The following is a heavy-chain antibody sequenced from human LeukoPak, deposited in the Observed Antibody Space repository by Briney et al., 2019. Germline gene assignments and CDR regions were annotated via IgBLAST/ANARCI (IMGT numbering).Heavy chain of an antibody. D-gene: IGHD3-22*01. CDR2: FYTSANT. CDR1: GDSVSGYY. V-gene: IGHV4-4*09. CDR3: ARGLRDEERHYGYYYMDV. J-gene: IGHJ6*03. Sequence: TSETLSLTCTVSGDSVSGYYGSWIRQPPGKGLEWIGYFYTSANTNYNPSLKSRVTMSVDTSKNQFSLKLSSVTAADTAVYYGARGLRDEERHYGYYYMDVWGKGNTVTVSS.